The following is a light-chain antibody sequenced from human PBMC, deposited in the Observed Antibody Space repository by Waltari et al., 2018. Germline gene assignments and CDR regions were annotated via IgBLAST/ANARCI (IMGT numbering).Light chain of an antibody. CDR3: QQYNNGPPWT. CDR1: QTVSDK. Sequence: EIVMTQSPATLSVSPGERATLSCRASQTVSDKLAWYQQKPGQAPRLLISGASTRATWVPARFSGSGSGTEFTLTISSLQSEDFTIYYCQQYNNGPPWTFGQGTKVEIK. CDR2: GAS. V-gene: IGKV3-15*01. J-gene: IGKJ1*01.